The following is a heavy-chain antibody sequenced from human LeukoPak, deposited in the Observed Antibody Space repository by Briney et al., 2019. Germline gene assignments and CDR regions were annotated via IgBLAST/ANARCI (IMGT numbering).Heavy chain of an antibody. J-gene: IGHJ4*02. V-gene: IGHV3-23*01. CDR2: ISGSGGST. CDR3: AKVRQAAAGRLDY. D-gene: IGHD6-13*01. CDR1: GGTFSSYA. Sequence: SCKASGGTFSSYAMSWVRQAPGKGLEWVSAISGSGGSTYYADSVKGRFTISRDNSKNTLYLQMNSLRAEDTAVYYCAKVRQAAAGRLDYWGQGTLVTVSS.